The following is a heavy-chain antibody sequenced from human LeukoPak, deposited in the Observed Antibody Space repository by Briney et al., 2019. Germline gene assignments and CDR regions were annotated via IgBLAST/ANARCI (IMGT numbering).Heavy chain of an antibody. J-gene: IGHJ6*02. CDR3: ASFGAGYGSGSYYYYGMDV. V-gene: IGHV1-18*01. CDR1: GYTFTSYG. D-gene: IGHD3-10*01. CDR2: ISAYNGNT. Sequence: ASVKVSCKASGYTFTSYGISWVRQAPGQGLEWMAWISAYNGNTNYAQKLQGRVTMTTDTSTSTAYMELRSLRSDDTAVYYCASFGAGYGSGSYYYYGMDVWGQGTTVTVSS.